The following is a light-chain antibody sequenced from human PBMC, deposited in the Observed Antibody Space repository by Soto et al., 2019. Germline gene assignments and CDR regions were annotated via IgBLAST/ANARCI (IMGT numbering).Light chain of an antibody. J-gene: IGLJ1*01. CDR3: SSYAGSNNFV. V-gene: IGLV2-8*01. Sequence: QSVLTQPPSASGSPGQSVTISCTGTSSDVGGYNYVSWYQQHPGKAPKLMIYEVSERPSGVPDRFSGSKSGNTAFLTVSGLQAEDEADYYCSSYAGSNNFVFGTGTKVTV. CDR1: SSDVGGYNY. CDR2: EVS.